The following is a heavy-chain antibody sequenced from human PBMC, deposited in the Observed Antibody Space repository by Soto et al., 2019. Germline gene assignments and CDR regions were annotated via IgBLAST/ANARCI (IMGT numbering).Heavy chain of an antibody. Sequence: PSETLSLTCTVSGGSISSGDYYWSWIRQPPGKGLEWIGYIYYSGSTYYNPSLKSRVTISVDTSKNQFSLKLSSVTAAGTAVYYCASGIGPAAIVDYYFDYWGQGTLVTVPS. D-gene: IGHD2-2*02. J-gene: IGHJ4*02. CDR1: GGSISSGDYY. CDR3: ASGIGPAAIVDYYFDY. V-gene: IGHV4-30-4*01. CDR2: IYYSGST.